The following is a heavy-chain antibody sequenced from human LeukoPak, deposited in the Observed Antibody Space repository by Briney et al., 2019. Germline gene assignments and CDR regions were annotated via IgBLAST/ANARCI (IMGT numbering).Heavy chain of an antibody. CDR2: VYYSGNT. Sequence: SETLSLTCTVSGGSISSYYWSWIRQPPGRGLEYIGHVYYSGNTDYNPSLKSRVTMSVDTSKNQFSLRLNSVTAADTAVYYCARWYCSTTTCYYLDHWGQGTLVTVPS. V-gene: IGHV4-59*01. CDR3: ARWYCSTTTCYYLDH. CDR1: GGSISSYY. J-gene: IGHJ4*02. D-gene: IGHD2-2*01.